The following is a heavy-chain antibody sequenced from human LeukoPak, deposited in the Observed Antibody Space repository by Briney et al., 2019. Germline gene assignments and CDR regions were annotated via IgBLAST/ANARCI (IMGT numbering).Heavy chain of an antibody. D-gene: IGHD5/OR15-5a*01. CDR2: TYYRSKWYN. Sequence: SQTLSLTCAISGDSVSSNSAAWNWIRQSPSRGLEWLGRTYYRSKWYNDYVVSVKSRITINPDTSKNQFSLQLNSVTPEDTAVYYCARDLTSTVTNYYYGMDVWGQGTTVTVSS. J-gene: IGHJ6*02. CDR3: ARDLTSTVTNYYYGMDV. CDR1: GDSVSSNSAA. V-gene: IGHV6-1*01.